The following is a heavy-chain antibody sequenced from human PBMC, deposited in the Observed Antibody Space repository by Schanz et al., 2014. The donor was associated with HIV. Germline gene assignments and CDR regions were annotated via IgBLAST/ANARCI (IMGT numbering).Heavy chain of an antibody. CDR1: GGIFSYHA. D-gene: IGHD2-2*02. Sequence: QVPLVQSGAEVKKPGSSVKVSCKASGGIFSYHAINWVRQAPGQGLEWMGGIIPIFATPNYAQKFQGRVTITADESTSTAYMELSSLRSDDTAMYYCARRRSEIVPAAIVLHYYYGFDVWGQGTTVTVS. CDR2: IIPIFATP. V-gene: IGHV1-69*01. CDR3: ARRRSEIVPAAIVLHYYYGFDV. J-gene: IGHJ6*02.